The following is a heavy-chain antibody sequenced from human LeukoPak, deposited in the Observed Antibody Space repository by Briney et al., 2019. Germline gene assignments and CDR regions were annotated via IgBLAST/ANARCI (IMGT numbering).Heavy chain of an antibody. CDR1: GYTFTGYY. CDR2: INPSGGST. Sequence: ASVKVSCKASGYTFTGYYMHWVRQAPGQGLEWMGIINPSGGSTSYAQKFQGRVTMTRDTSTSTVYMELSSLRSEDTAVYYCAREYSSGSLRSHYYYYMDVWGKGTTVTISS. V-gene: IGHV1-46*01. D-gene: IGHD6-19*01. CDR3: AREYSSGSLRSHYYYYMDV. J-gene: IGHJ6*03.